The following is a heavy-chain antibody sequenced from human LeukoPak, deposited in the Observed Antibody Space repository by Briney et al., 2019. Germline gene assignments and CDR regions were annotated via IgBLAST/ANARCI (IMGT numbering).Heavy chain of an antibody. CDR1: GYTFTSYD. D-gene: IGHD2-15*01. V-gene: IGHV1-8*03. J-gene: IGHJ4*02. CDR2: MNPNSGNT. Sequence: ASVKVSCKASGYTFTSYDINWVRQATGQGLEWMGWMNPNSGNTGYAQKFQGRVTITRNTSISTAYMELSSLRSEGTAVYYCARANQGYCSGGSCYFVDYWGQGTLVTVSS. CDR3: ARANQGYCSGGSCYFVDY.